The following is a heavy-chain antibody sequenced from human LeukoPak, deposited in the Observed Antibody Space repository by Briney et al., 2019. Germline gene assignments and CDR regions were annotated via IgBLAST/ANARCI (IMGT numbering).Heavy chain of an antibody. V-gene: IGHV3-21*01. CDR3: ASQVVVPAARLFDY. CDR2: ISSSSSYI. Sequence: GGSLRLSCAASGFTFSSYSMNWARQAPGKGLEWVSSISSSSSYIYYADSVKGRFTISRDNAKNSLYLQMNSLRAEDTAVYYCASQVVVPAARLFDYWGQGTLVTVSS. CDR1: GFTFSSYS. J-gene: IGHJ4*02. D-gene: IGHD2-2*01.